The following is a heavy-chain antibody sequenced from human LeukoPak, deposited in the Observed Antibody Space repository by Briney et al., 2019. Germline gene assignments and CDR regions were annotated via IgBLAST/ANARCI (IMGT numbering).Heavy chain of an antibody. D-gene: IGHD6-19*01. CDR2: IKSKTDGGTT. V-gene: IGHV3-15*01. CDR3: AKGKGSSSSSIGW. J-gene: IGHJ4*02. CDR1: GFTFSNAW. Sequence: PGGSLRLSCAASGFTFSNAWMSWVRQAPGKGLEWVGRIKSKTDGGTTDYVAPVKGRFTISRDDSKNTLYLQMNSLKTEDTAVYYCAKGKGSSSSSIGWWGQGTLVTVSS.